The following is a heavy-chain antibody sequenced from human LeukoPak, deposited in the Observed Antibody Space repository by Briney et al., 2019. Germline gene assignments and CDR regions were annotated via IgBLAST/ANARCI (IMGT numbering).Heavy chain of an antibody. CDR2: ISSSSSYT. Sequence: GGSLRLSCAASGFTFSDYYMSWIRRAPGKGLEWVSYISSSSSYTNYADSVKGRFTISRDNAKSSLYLQMNSLRAEDTAVYYCAREFDSDYYYGMDVWGKGTTVTVSS. V-gene: IGHV3-11*06. D-gene: IGHD3-9*01. CDR1: GFTFSDYY. CDR3: AREFDSDYYYGMDV. J-gene: IGHJ6*04.